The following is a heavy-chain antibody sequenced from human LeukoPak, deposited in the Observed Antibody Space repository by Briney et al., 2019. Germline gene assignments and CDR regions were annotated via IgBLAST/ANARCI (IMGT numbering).Heavy chain of an antibody. CDR3: AREAYYYDSSGYSDAFDI. Sequence: GGSLRLSCAASGFTFSSYAMHWVRQAPGKGLEWVAVVSYDGSNKYYADSVKGRFTISRDNAKNSLYLQMNSLRAEDTAVYYCAREAYYYDSSGYSDAFDIWGQGTMVTVSS. CDR2: VSYDGSNK. D-gene: IGHD3-22*01. J-gene: IGHJ3*02. CDR1: GFTFSSYA. V-gene: IGHV3-30-3*01.